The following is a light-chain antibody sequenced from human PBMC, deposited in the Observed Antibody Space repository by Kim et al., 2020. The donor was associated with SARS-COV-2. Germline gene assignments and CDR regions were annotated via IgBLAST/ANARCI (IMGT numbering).Light chain of an antibody. J-gene: IGKJ2*03. V-gene: IGKV3-15*01. Sequence: EIVMTQSPATLSVSQGERATLSCRASQSVSSNLAWYQQKPGQAPRLLIYGASTRATGIPARFSGSGSGTEFTLTISSLQSEDFAVYYCQQYNNWRSFGQGTKLEI. CDR3: QQYNNWRS. CDR2: GAS. CDR1: QSVSSN.